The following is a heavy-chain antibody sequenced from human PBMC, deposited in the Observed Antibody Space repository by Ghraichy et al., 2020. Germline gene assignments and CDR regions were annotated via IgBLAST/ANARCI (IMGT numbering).Heavy chain of an antibody. Sequence: SETLSLTCTVSGGSISSYYWSWIRQPPGKGLEWIGYIYYSGSTNYNPSLKSRVTISVDTSKNQFSLKLSSVTAADTAVYYCARGRIVVVPAAHNWFDPWGQGTLVTVSS. V-gene: IGHV4-59*01. J-gene: IGHJ5*02. CDR3: ARGRIVVVPAAHNWFDP. D-gene: IGHD2-2*01. CDR1: GGSISSYY. CDR2: IYYSGST.